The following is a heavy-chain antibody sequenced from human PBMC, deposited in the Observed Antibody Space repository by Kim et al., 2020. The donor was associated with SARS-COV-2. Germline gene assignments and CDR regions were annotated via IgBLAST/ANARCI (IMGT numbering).Heavy chain of an antibody. CDR3: TRDRLFGGWFDP. D-gene: IGHD2-15*01. Sequence: SETLSLTCTVSGGSISSYYWSWIRQPPGKGLEWIGYIYYSGSTKYNPSLKSRVTISVDTSKNQFSLKLRSVTAADTAVYYCTRDRLFGGWFDPWGQGALVTVSS. V-gene: IGHV4-59*01. CDR1: GGSISSYY. J-gene: IGHJ5*02. CDR2: IYYSGST.